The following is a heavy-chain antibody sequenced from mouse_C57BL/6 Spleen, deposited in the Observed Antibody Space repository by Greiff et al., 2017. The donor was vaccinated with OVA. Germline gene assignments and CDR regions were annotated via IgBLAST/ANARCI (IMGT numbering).Heavy chain of an antibody. V-gene: IGHV3-6*01. CDR1: GYSITSGYY. CDR2: ISYDGSN. J-gene: IGHJ4*01. D-gene: IGHD2-3*01. Sequence: VQLQQSGPGLVKPSQSLSLTCSVTGYSITSGYYWNWIRQFPGNKLEWMGYISYDGSNNYNPSLKNRISITRDTSKNQFFLKLNSVTTEDTATYYCAREHGYSGGAMDYWGQGTSVTVSS. CDR3: AREHGYSGGAMDY.